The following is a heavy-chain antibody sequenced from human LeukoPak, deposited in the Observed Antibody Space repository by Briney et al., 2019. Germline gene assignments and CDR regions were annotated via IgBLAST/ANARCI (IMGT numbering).Heavy chain of an antibody. CDR2: ISRSGSTK. Sequence: GGSLRLSCAASGFTFSDYNMRWIREAPGKGLEWVSSISRSGSTKYYADSVKGRFTISRDNAKNSLFLQMNSLRAEDTAVYYCARVLRYCSGGNCYSGGLGYMDVWGKGTTVTISS. CDR1: GFTFSDYN. CDR3: ARVLRYCSGGNCYSGGLGYMDV. V-gene: IGHV3-11*01. D-gene: IGHD2-15*01. J-gene: IGHJ6*03.